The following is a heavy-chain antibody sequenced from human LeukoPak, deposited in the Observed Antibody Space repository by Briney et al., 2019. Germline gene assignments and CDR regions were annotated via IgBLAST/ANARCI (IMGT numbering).Heavy chain of an antibody. CDR3: AKDPSDLGGSGSYNYFDC. Sequence: SVKVSCKASGGTFSSYAISWVRQAPGQGLEWMGRIIPILGIANYAQKFQGRVTITADKSTSTAYMELSSLRSEDTAVYYCAKDPSDLGGSGSYNYFDCWGQGTLVTVSS. J-gene: IGHJ4*02. CDR2: IIPILGIA. CDR1: GGTFSSYA. D-gene: IGHD3-10*01. V-gene: IGHV1-69*04.